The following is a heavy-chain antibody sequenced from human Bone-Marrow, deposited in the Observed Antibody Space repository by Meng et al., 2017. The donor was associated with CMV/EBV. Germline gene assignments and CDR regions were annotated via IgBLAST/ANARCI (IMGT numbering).Heavy chain of an antibody. CDR3: ARGGYGGNSRGWFDS. J-gene: IGHJ5*01. CDR1: GGSIGSSSYY. V-gene: IGHV4-61*01. Sequence: SETLSLTCTVSGGSIGSSSYYWSWIRQPPGQGLEWNGYIYYSGSTNYNPSPKSRVTISVDTSKNQFSLKLSSVTAADTAVYYCARGGYGGNSRGWFDSWGQGTLVTVSS. CDR2: IYYSGST. D-gene: IGHD4-23*01.